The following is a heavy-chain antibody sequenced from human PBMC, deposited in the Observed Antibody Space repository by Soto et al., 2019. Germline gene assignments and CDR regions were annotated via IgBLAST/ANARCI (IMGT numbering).Heavy chain of an antibody. CDR1: GYTFTGYY. V-gene: IGHV1-2*04. D-gene: IGHD3-22*01. CDR3: ATPYYYDSSGNPNSGMDV. CDR2: INPNSGGT. Sequence: GASVKACCKASGYTFTGYYMHWVRQSPGQGLEWMGWINPNSGGTNYAQKFQGWVTMTRDTSISTAYMELSRLRSDDTAVYYCATPYYYDSSGNPNSGMDVRGQAPTVTVYS. J-gene: IGHJ6*02.